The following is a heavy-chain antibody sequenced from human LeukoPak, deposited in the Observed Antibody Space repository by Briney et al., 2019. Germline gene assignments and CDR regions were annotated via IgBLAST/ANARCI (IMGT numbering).Heavy chain of an antibody. Sequence: VASVKVSCKASGYTFTSYGISWVRQAPGQGLEWMGWISAYNGNTNYAQKLQGGVTMTTDTSTSTAYMELRSLRSDDTAVYYCARDRAVWFGELLPAYYYYMDVWGKGTTVTVSS. V-gene: IGHV1-18*01. CDR3: ARDRAVWFGELLPAYYYYMDV. CDR2: ISAYNGNT. D-gene: IGHD3-10*01. J-gene: IGHJ6*03. CDR1: GYTFTSYG.